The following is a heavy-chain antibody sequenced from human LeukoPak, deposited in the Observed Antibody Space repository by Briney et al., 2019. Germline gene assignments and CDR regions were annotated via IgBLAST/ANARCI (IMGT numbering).Heavy chain of an antibody. Sequence: SVKVSCKASGGTFSSYAISWVRQAPGQGLEWMGRIIPILGIANYAQKFQGRVTITADKSTSTAYMELSSLRSEDTAVYYCARDGRITIFGVVDANYYYGMDVWGQGTTVTVSS. CDR2: IIPILGIA. J-gene: IGHJ6*02. CDR3: ARDGRITIFGVVDANYYYGMDV. CDR1: GGTFSSYA. V-gene: IGHV1-69*04. D-gene: IGHD3-3*01.